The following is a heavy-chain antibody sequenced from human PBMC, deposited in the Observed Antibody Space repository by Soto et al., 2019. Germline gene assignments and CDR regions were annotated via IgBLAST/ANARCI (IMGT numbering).Heavy chain of an antibody. D-gene: IGHD6-13*01. Sequence: GGSLRLSCVASGFTFSSYAMSWVRQAPGKGLEWVSAIRGSGGSTYYADSVKGRFTISRDNSKNTLYLQMNSLRAEDTAVYYCAKDPIAAAGPINWFDPWGQGTLVTVSS. CDR3: AKDPIAAAGPINWFDP. CDR2: IRGSGGST. CDR1: GFTFSSYA. V-gene: IGHV3-23*01. J-gene: IGHJ5*02.